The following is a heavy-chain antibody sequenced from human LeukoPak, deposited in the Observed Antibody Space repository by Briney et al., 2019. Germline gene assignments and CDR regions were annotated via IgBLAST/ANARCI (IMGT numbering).Heavy chain of an antibody. CDR2: ISSSGSTI. CDR1: GFTFSSYE. D-gene: IGHD3-22*01. CDR3: ANGYFLFDY. Sequence: SGESLRLSCAVSGFTFSSYEMSWVRQAPGKGLEWISYISSSGSTIYYAASVKRRFTISRDNAKNSLYLQMNSLRAEDTALYYCANGYFLFDYWGQGTLVTVSS. J-gene: IGHJ4*02. V-gene: IGHV3-48*03.